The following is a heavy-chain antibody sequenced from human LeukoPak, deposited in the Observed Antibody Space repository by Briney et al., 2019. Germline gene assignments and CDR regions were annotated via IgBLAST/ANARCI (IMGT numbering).Heavy chain of an antibody. D-gene: IGHD3-22*01. CDR1: GFTFSSYA. CDR3: ARDYYDSSGLDY. CDR2: ISYDGSNK. J-gene: IGHJ4*02. V-gene: IGHV3-30*04. Sequence: GGSLRLSCAASGFTFSSYAMHWDRQAPGKGLEWVAVISYDGSNKYYADSVKGRFTISRDNSKNTLYLQMNSLRAEDTAVYYCARDYYDSSGLDYWGQGTLVTVSS.